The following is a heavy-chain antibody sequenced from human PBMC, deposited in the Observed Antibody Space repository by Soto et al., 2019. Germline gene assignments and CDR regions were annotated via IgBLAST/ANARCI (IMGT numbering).Heavy chain of an antibody. J-gene: IGHJ4*02. Sequence: QVQLQQWGAGLLKPSETLSLTCAVYGGSFSGYYWTWIRQPPGTGLEWIGEINHSGSTNYNPSLKSRVTISVDPSKSQFSLKLTSVTAADTAVYYCARDNITGLFDYWGQGTLVTVSS. CDR3: ARDNITGLFDY. V-gene: IGHV4-34*01. CDR2: INHSGST. CDR1: GGSFSGYY. D-gene: IGHD3-10*01.